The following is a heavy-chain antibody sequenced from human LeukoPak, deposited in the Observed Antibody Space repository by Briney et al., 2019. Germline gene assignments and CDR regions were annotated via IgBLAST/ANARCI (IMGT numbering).Heavy chain of an antibody. Sequence: PGGSLRLSCAASGFTFSSYAMSWVRQAPGKGLEWVSAVTANAGNAYYADSVKGRFTISRDNSKNTLYLQVNSLRAEDTAVYYCAKGDYYASGSTFKNGMDVWGQGTTVTVSS. V-gene: IGHV3-23*01. J-gene: IGHJ6*02. D-gene: IGHD3-10*01. CDR3: AKGDYYASGSTFKNGMDV. CDR2: VTANAGNA. CDR1: GFTFSSYA.